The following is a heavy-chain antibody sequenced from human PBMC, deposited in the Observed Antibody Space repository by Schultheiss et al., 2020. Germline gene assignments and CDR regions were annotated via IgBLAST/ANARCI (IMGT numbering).Heavy chain of an antibody. CDR3: VRVCRASQSCYFDS. CDR2: VHHSGST. V-gene: IGHV4-59*01. J-gene: IGHJ4*02. CDR1: GDSISSYY. Sequence: SETLSLTCTVSGDSISSYYWSWIRQPPGKGLECVGFVHHSGSTNYCPSLKSRVSMSLDTSKSQFSLKVTSVTAADTAVYYCVRVCRASQSCYFDSWGQGALVNVSS.